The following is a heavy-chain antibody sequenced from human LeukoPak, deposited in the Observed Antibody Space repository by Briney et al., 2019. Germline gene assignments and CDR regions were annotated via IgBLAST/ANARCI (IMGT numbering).Heavy chain of an antibody. D-gene: IGHD3-22*01. V-gene: IGHV3-73*01. CDR3: TRTTMIVVFDY. Sequence: GGSLRLSCAASGFTFSGSAMHWVRQASGKGLEWVGRIRSEANSYATAYAASVKGRFNISRDDSKNTAYLQMNSLKTEDTAVYYCTRTTMIVVFDYWGQGTLVTVSS. J-gene: IGHJ4*02. CDR1: GFTFSGSA. CDR2: IRSEANSYAT.